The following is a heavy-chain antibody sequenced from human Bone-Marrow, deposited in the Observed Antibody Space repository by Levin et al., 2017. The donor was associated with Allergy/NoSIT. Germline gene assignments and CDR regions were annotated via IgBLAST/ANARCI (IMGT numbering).Heavy chain of an antibody. Sequence: SQTLSLTCAVYGGSFSGYYWSWIRQPPGKGLEWIGEINHSGSTNYNPSLKSRVTISVDTSKNQFSLKLSSVTAADTAVYYCARLWDGYNYYFDYWGQGTLVTVSS. V-gene: IGHV4-34*01. CDR3: ARLWDGYNYYFDY. CDR2: INHSGST. J-gene: IGHJ4*02. D-gene: IGHD5-24*01. CDR1: GGSFSGYY.